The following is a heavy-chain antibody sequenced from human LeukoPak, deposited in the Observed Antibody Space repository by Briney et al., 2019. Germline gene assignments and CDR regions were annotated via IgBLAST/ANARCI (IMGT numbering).Heavy chain of an antibody. V-gene: IGHV4-34*01. CDR1: GGSFSGYY. J-gene: IGHJ5*02. Sequence: SETLSLTCAVYGGSFSGYYWSWIRQPPGKGLGWIGEINHSGSTNYNPSLKSRVTISVDTSKNQFSLKLSSVTAADTAVYYCARGGYSGYSNNWFDPWGQGTLVTVSS. D-gene: IGHD5-12*01. CDR2: INHSGST. CDR3: ARGGYSGYSNNWFDP.